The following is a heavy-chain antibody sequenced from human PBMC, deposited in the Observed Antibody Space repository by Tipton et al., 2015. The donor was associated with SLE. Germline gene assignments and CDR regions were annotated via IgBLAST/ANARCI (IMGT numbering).Heavy chain of an antibody. V-gene: IGHV4-38-2*01. CDR2: GST. Sequence: TLSLTCAVSGYSITSNYYWGWIRQPPGKGLEWIGSGSTYYKPSLKSRVTISVDTSKNQFSLKVNSVTAADTAVYYCARALMTTETGWYFDLWGRGTLVTVSS. J-gene: IGHJ2*01. CDR1: GYSITSNYY. CDR3: ARALMTTETGWYFDL. D-gene: IGHD4-17*01.